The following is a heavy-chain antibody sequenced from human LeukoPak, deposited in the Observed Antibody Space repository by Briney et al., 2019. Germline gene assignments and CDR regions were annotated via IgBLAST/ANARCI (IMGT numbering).Heavy chain of an antibody. J-gene: IGHJ4*02. V-gene: IGHV1-2*02. Sequence: ASVKVSRKASGFTFTGYFLNWVRQAPGQGLEWMGWINPNSGDTNYAQKFQGRVTMTRDTSISTAYMELSRLRSDDTAVYYCARDVSGRENYWGQGTLVTVSS. CDR2: INPNSGDT. CDR1: GFTFTGYF. CDR3: ARDVSGRENY. D-gene: IGHD1-26*01.